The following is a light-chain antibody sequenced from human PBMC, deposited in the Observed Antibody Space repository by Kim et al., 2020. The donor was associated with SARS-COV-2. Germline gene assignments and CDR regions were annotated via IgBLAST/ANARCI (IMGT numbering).Light chain of an antibody. V-gene: IGKV1-8*01. CDR3: QQYYSYPYT. Sequence: SASTGDRVTITCRACQGISSYLAWYQQKPGKAPKLLIYAASTLQSGVPSRFSGSGSGTDFTLTISCLQSEDFATYYCQQYYSYPYTFGQGTKLEI. CDR1: QGISSY. CDR2: AAS. J-gene: IGKJ2*01.